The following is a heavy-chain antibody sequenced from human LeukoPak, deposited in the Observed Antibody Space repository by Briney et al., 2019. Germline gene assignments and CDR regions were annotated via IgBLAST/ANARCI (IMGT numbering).Heavy chain of an antibody. CDR2: ISPTGSTT. D-gene: IGHD2-2*01. J-gene: IGHJ4*02. Sequence: GGSLRLSCTASGFSFSGHWMHWARQLPGKGLVWVSRISPTGSTTSYADSVKGRFTISRDNSKNTLYLQMNSLRAEDTAIYYCAKVGSGPAAMRVYFDYWGQGALVTVSS. CDR3: AKVGSGPAAMRVYFDY. V-gene: IGHV3-74*01. CDR1: GFSFSGHW.